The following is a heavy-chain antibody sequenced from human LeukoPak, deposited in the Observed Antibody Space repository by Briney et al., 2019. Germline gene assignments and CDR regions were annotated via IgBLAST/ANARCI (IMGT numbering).Heavy chain of an antibody. V-gene: IGHV3-11*04. CDR2: ISSGGDII. D-gene: IGHD3-10*01. CDR1: GFTFTDHY. CDR3: TREDYYYASGH. J-gene: IGHJ4*02. Sequence: GVLRLSCAASGFTFTDHYMSWVRQAPGKGLEWVSYISSGGDIIYYADSVKGRFTISRDNAKNSLFLQMNSLRAEDTAVYYCTREDYYYASGHWAQGTLVTVSS.